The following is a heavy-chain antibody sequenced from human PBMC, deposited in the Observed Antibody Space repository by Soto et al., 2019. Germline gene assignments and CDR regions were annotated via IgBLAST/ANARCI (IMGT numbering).Heavy chain of an antibody. V-gene: IGHV3-23*01. CDR2: ISATGGGT. CDR3: AKDRRAGGNSAFYFDF. Sequence: PGGSLRLSCAASGFKFSNCAMSWVRQAPGKGLEWVSLISATGGGTYYADSVKGRFTISRDNSHNTLYLQVHSLTAEDTAVYYCAKDRRAGGNSAFYFDFWGQGAQVTVSS. J-gene: IGHJ4*02. CDR1: GFKFSNCA. D-gene: IGHD3-16*01.